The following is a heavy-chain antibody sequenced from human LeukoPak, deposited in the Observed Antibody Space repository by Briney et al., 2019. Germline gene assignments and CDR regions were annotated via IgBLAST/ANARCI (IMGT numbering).Heavy chain of an antibody. D-gene: IGHD3-22*01. CDR1: GFTFSSYS. Sequence: PGGSLGLSCAASGFTFSSYSMNWVRQAPGKGLEWVSSISSSSSYIYYADSVKGRFTISRDNAKNSLYLQMNSLRAEDTAVYYCARVFTVIVVEGAFDIWGQGTMVTVSS. V-gene: IGHV3-21*01. J-gene: IGHJ3*02. CDR2: ISSSSSYI. CDR3: ARVFTVIVVEGAFDI.